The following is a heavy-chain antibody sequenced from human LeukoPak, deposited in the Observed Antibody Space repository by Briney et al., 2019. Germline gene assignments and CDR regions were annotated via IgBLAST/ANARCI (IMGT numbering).Heavy chain of an antibody. CDR2: ISGSGGST. Sequence: GGSLRLSCAASGFTFSSYAMSWVRQTRGKGVEWFSTISGSGGSTYYADSVKGRFTISRDNSNNTLYLQMKSLRAEDTAVYYCGTRTPDYYYYYMDVWGKGTTVTVS. CDR1: GFTFSSYA. J-gene: IGHJ6*03. CDR3: GTRTPDYYYYYMDV. V-gene: IGHV3-23*01.